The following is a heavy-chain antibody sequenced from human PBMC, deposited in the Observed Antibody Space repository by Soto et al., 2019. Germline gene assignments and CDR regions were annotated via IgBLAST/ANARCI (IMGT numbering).Heavy chain of an antibody. V-gene: IGHV4-30-4*01. D-gene: IGHD5-18*01. CDR1: GGSIINGDYY. CDR3: ARASAVVGGGFDL. J-gene: IGHJ4*02. Sequence: SETLSLTCSVSGGSIINGDYYFTCIRQPPGKGLEWIGFIYHSGTTYYSPSLRSRLSISMDTSKNLFSLNLSSVIAADTAVYYCARASAVVGGGFDLWGPGTLVTVSS. CDR2: IYHSGTT.